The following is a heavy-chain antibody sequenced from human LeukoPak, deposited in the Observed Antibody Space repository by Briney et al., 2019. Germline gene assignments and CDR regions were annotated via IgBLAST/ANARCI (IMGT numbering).Heavy chain of an antibody. CDR1: GYTLTELS. V-gene: IGHV1-24*01. Sequence: ATVKVSCKVSGYTLTELSMHWVRQAPGKGLEWMGGFDPEDGETIYAQKFKGRVTMTEDTSTDTAYMELSSLRSEDTAVYYCAACGGDCSNFDYWGQGTLVTVSS. CDR2: FDPEDGET. D-gene: IGHD2-21*02. J-gene: IGHJ4*02. CDR3: AACGGDCSNFDY.